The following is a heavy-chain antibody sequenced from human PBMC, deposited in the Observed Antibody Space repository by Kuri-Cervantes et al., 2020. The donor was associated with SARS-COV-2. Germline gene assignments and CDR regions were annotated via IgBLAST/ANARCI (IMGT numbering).Heavy chain of an antibody. D-gene: IGHD2-21*01. Sequence: GGSLRFSCAASGFTFSSYWMHWVRQAPGKGLEWVAVISHDGKNKKCIASGKGRFTISRDNSQNTLYLHMKSLRSEDTAMYYCAKDRVGVQDFWGQGTLVTVSS. CDR3: AKDRVGVQDF. CDR2: ISHDGKNK. J-gene: IGHJ4*02. CDR1: GFTFSSYW. V-gene: IGHV3-30*18.